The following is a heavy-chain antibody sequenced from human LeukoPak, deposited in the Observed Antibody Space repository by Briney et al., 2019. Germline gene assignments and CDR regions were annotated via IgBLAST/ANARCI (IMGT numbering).Heavy chain of an antibody. CDR3: ARDKGVTVTNRKVFGY. CDR1: GYTFTCYY. Sequence: ASVKVSCKASGYTFTCYYMHWVRQAPGQGLEWMGWINPNSGGTNYAQKFQDRVTMTRDTSISTAYMELSRLRSDDTAVYYCARDKGVTVTNRKVFGYWGQGTLVTVSS. D-gene: IGHD4-17*01. V-gene: IGHV1-2*02. J-gene: IGHJ4*02. CDR2: INPNSGGT.